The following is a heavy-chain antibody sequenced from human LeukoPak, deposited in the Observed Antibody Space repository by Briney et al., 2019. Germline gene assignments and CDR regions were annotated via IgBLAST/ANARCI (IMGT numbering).Heavy chain of an antibody. V-gene: IGHV4-39*01. CDR2: IFYIGTT. D-gene: IGHD3-9*01. J-gene: IGHJ5*02. CDR3: ARHDYDLLTGYTINWFDP. CDR1: GGSISSGTHY. Sequence: SETLSLTCTVSGGSISSGTHYWGWVGQPPGKGLEWIGSIFYIGTTFYSPSLKSRVTVSIDTSKNQFSLKLNSVTAADTAVYYCARHDYDLLTGYTINWFDPWGQGTLVTVSS.